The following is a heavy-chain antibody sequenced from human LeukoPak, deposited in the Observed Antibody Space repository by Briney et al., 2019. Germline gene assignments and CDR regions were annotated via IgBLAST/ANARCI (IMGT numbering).Heavy chain of an antibody. CDR3: ARGLLWFGESLGGFDP. CDR2: INTNTGNP. CDR1: GYTFTSYA. V-gene: IGHV7-4-1*02. J-gene: IGHJ5*02. Sequence: ASVKVSCMASGYTFTSYAMNWVRQAPGQGLEWMGWINTNTGNPTYAQGFTGRFVFSLDTSVSTAYLQISSLRAEDTALYYCARGLLWFGESLGGFDPWGQGTLVTVSS. D-gene: IGHD3-10*01.